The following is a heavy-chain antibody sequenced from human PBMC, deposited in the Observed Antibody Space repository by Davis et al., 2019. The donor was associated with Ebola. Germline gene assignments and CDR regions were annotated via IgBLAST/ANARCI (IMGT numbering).Heavy chain of an antibody. D-gene: IGHD3-3*01. CDR1: GFTFSNYA. CDR2: IMSGGAT. V-gene: IGHV3-23*01. CDR3: AKGSVTIFGVAPDYYGMDV. J-gene: IGHJ6*04. Sequence: GESLKISCVASGFTFSNYAMTWVRQAPGKGLEWVSAIMSGGATYYADSVKGRFTISRDNSKNTLYLQMNSLRAEDTVVYYCAKGSVTIFGVAPDYYGMDVWGKGTTVTVSS.